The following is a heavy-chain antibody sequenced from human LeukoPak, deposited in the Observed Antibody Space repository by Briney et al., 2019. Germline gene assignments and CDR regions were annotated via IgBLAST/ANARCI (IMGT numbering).Heavy chain of an antibody. Sequence: ASVKVSRKASGYTFTSYAMNWVRQAPGQGLEWMGWINTNTGNPTYAQGFTGRFVFSLDTSVSTAYLQISSLKAEDTAVYYCARDRSRPKYYGSGRSYYGMDVWGQGTTVTVSS. CDR2: INTNTGNP. J-gene: IGHJ6*02. V-gene: IGHV7-4-1*02. CDR1: GYTFTSYA. CDR3: ARDRSRPKYYGSGRSYYGMDV. D-gene: IGHD3-10*01.